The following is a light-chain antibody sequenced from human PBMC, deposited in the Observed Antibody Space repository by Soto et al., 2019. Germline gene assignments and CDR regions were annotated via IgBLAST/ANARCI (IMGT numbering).Light chain of an antibody. CDR2: KAS. V-gene: IGKV1-5*03. CDR3: QQYNTYSFT. Sequence: DSQMTQSPSTLSASVGDRVTITCRASQNINNWLAWYQQKPGKAPKLLIYKASTLESGVPSRFSGSGFGTEFTLTISNLQPDDFATYYCQQYNTYSFTSGPGAKADIK. CDR1: QNINNW. J-gene: IGKJ3*01.